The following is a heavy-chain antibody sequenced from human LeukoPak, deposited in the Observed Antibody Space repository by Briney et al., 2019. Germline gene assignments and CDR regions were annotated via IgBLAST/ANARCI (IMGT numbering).Heavy chain of an antibody. V-gene: IGHV3-30*02. CDR2: IRYDGSNK. CDR3: ANTNYYDSSGLAAFDI. CDR1: GFTFSSYG. Sequence: GGSLRLSCAASGFTFSSYGIHWVRQAPGKGLEWVAFIRYDGSNKYYADSVKGRFTISRDNSKNTLYLQMNSLRAEDTAVYYCANTNYYDSSGLAAFDIWGQGTMVTVSS. D-gene: IGHD3-22*01. J-gene: IGHJ3*02.